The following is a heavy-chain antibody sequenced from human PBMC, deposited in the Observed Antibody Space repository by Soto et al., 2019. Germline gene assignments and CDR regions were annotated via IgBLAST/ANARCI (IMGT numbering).Heavy chain of an antibody. V-gene: IGHV2-70*11. CDR1: GFSLSTSGMC. CDR3: ARISSDYDILTGYYLGGPGHLDY. D-gene: IGHD3-9*01. Sequence: GSGPTLVNPTQTLTLTCTFSGFSLSTSGMCVSWIRQPPGKALEWLARIDWDDDKYYSTSLKTRLTISKDTSKNQVVLTMTNMDPVDTATYYCARISSDYDILTGYYLGGPGHLDYWGQGTLVTVSS. J-gene: IGHJ4*02. CDR2: IDWDDDK.